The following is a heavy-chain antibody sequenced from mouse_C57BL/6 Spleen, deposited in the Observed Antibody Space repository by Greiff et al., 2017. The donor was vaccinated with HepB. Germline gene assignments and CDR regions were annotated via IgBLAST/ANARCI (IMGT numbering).Heavy chain of an antibody. Sequence: EVQGVESGEGLVKPGGSLKLSRAASGFTFSSYAMSWVRQTPEKRLEWVAYISSGGDYIYYADTVKGRFTISRDNARNTLYLQMSSLKSEDTAMYYCTRVTVGDYFDYWGQGTTLTVSS. CDR2: ISSGGDYI. CDR1: GFTFSSYA. J-gene: IGHJ2*01. CDR3: TRVTVGDYFDY. V-gene: IGHV5-9-1*02. D-gene: IGHD1-1*01.